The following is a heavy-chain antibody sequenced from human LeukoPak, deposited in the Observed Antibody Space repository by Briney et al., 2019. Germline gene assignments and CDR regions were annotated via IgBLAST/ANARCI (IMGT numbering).Heavy chain of an antibody. V-gene: IGHV3-23*01. Sequence: GGSLRLSCAASGFTFSNYAMSWVRQAPGKGLEWVSAISGSASSTYYADSVKGRFTISRDNSKNTLYLQMNSLRAEDTAVYYCAELGITMIGGVWGKGTTVTISS. D-gene: IGHD3-10*02. J-gene: IGHJ6*04. CDR2: ISGSASST. CDR1: GFTFSNYA. CDR3: AELGITMIGGV.